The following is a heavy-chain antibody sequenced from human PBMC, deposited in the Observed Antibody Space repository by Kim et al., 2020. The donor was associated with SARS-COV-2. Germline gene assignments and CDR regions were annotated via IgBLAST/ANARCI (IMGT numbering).Heavy chain of an antibody. D-gene: IGHD6-6*01. J-gene: IGHJ4*02. Sequence: TANYAQTFQGRVTITADEATSTAYMELSSLRSEDTAVYYCASSYSSSYDYWGQGTLVTVSS. CDR3: ASSYSSSYDY. V-gene: IGHV1-69*01. CDR2: TA.